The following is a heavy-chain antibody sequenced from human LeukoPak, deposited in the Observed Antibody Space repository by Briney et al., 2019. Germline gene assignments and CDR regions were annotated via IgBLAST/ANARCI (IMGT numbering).Heavy chain of an antibody. D-gene: IGHD3-3*01. CDR1: GLTFSSHW. V-gene: IGHV3-74*01. CDR3: AKDHYWSIDY. Sequence: GGSLRLSCAASGLTFSSHWMHWVRHAPGKGLVWVSRITNDGSSTTYADSVKGRFTISRDIAKNTLYLQMNSLRAEDTGVYYCAKDHYWSIDYWGRGTLVTVSS. CDR2: ITNDGSST. J-gene: IGHJ4*02.